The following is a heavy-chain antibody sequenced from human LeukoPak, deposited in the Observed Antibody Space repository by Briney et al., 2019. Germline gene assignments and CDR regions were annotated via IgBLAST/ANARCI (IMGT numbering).Heavy chain of an antibody. CDR3: GAARQYVGAFDI. J-gene: IGHJ3*02. CDR1: GLTFTNYE. CDR2: ISNSGSTI. V-gene: IGHV3-48*03. D-gene: IGHD3-16*01. Sequence: GGSLRLSCAASGLTFTNYEMYWVRQAPGKGLEWTSYISNSGSTIKYADSVRGRFTISRDNAKKSLYLQMNSLRAEDTDVYYCGAARQYVGAFDIWGQGTLVTVSS.